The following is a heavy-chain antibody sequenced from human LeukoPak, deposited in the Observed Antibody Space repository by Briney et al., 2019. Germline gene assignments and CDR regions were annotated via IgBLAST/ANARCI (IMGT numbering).Heavy chain of an antibody. V-gene: IGHV4-4*07. J-gene: IGHJ6*02. CDR3: ARDPRHNGWYGMDV. CDR2: IYTSGST. CDR1: GGSISSYY. Sequence: SETLSLTCTVSGGSISSYYWSWIRQPAVKGLEWIGRIYTSGSTNYNPSLKSRVTMSVDTSKNQFSLKLSSVTAADTAVYYCARDPRHNGWYGMDVWGQGTTVTVSS. D-gene: IGHD6-19*01.